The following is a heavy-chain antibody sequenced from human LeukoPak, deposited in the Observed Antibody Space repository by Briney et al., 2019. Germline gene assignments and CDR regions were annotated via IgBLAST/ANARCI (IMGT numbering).Heavy chain of an antibody. CDR1: GFTFSDYY. J-gene: IGHJ4*02. D-gene: IGHD2-15*01. Sequence: GGSLRLSCAASGFTFSDYYMSWIRQAPGKGPEWVSSITISGSSTYNADSVKGRFTISRDNAKNSLYLQMNSLGAEDTAVYYCARGSVVAANFDFWGQGTLVTVSS. V-gene: IGHV3-11*01. CDR2: ITISGSST. CDR3: ARGSVVAANFDF.